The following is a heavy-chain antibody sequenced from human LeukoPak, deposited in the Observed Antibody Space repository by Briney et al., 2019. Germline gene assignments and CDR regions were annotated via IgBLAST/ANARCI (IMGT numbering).Heavy chain of an antibody. Sequence: GGSLRLSCAASGFTLSTYWMHWVRQVPGKGLVWVSRINSDGSSTSYAGSVKGRFTISRDNSKSTLYLQMNSLKAEDTAVYYCASNWAYDYVVQSYWGQGTLVTVSS. V-gene: IGHV3-74*01. J-gene: IGHJ4*02. CDR1: GFTLSTYW. CDR2: INSDGSST. D-gene: IGHD3-16*01. CDR3: ASNWAYDYVVQSY.